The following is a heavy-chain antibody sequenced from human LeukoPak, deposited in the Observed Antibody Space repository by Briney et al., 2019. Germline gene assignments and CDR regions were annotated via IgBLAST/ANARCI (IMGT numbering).Heavy chain of an antibody. V-gene: IGHV4-38-2*02. D-gene: IGHD1-26*01. Sequence: SETLSLTCTVSGYSISSGYHWSWIRQSPGKGLEWIGEIGHRGSTNYNPSLKSRLSISMDTSKNQYTLKMTSVSASDTAVYYCAISGHWYGWSYFDHWGQGTLVTVSS. CDR1: GYSISSGYH. J-gene: IGHJ4*02. CDR3: AISGHWYGWSYFDH. CDR2: IGHRGST.